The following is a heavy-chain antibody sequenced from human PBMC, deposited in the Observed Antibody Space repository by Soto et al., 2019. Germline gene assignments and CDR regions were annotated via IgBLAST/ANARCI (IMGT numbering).Heavy chain of an antibody. CDR2: IYYGGST. CDR1: GDSISTYY. CDR3: ARPGRDWGSLEY. D-gene: IGHD7-27*01. Sequence: SETLSLTCTVSGDSISTYYWTWIRQPPGRGLEWIAFIYYGGSTNYNPSLKSRVTISVDTSKNQFSLTLNSVTAADTAVYYCARPGRDWGSLEYWGQGTRVTVSS. V-gene: IGHV4-59*08. J-gene: IGHJ4*02.